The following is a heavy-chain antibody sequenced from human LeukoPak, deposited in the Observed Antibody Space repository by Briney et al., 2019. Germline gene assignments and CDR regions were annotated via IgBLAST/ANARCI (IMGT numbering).Heavy chain of an antibody. V-gene: IGHV4-59*12. D-gene: IGHD5-12*01. J-gene: IGHJ4*02. CDR1: GGSLSSYY. Sequence: SETLSLTCTVSGGSLSSYYWSWIRQPPGKGLEWIGYTYYSGSTNYNPYLKSRVTISVDTSKNQFSLKLSSVTAADTAVYYCARDQGGYESSHVYWGQGTLVTVSS. CDR2: TYYSGST. CDR3: ARDQGGYESSHVY.